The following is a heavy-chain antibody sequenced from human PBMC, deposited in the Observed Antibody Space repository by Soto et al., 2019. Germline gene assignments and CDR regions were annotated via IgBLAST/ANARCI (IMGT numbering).Heavy chain of an antibody. CDR1: GFTFDTYW. Sequence: GGSLRLSCAASGFTFDTYWMTWVRQAPGKGLEWLANINQDGTKKNYVDSVKGRFTISRDNARNSLYLQMNSLRAEDRAGYYGGRDPYQSSNYYGSEFDYWGQGILVTVPS. CDR3: GRDPYQSSNYYGSEFDY. D-gene: IGHD3-10*01. CDR2: INQDGTKK. J-gene: IGHJ4*02. V-gene: IGHV3-7*01.